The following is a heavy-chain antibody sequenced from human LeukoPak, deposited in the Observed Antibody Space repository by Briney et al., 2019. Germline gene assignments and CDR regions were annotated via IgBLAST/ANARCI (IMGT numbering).Heavy chain of an antibody. CDR3: ARGSRIAARPVDFDY. J-gene: IGHJ4*02. CDR1: GFTFSSYS. Sequence: GGSLRLSCAASGFTFSSYSMNWVRQAPGKGLEWVSSISSSSSYIYYADSVKGRFTISRDNAKNSLYLQMNSLRAEDTAVYYCARGSRIAARPVDFDYWGQGTLVTVSS. D-gene: IGHD6-6*01. V-gene: IGHV3-21*01. CDR2: ISSSSSYI.